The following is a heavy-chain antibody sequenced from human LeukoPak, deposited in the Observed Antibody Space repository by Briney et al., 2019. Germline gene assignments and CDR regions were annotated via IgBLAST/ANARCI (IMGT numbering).Heavy chain of an antibody. CDR3: ARVEQTSDAFDI. D-gene: IGHD1/OR15-1a*01. Sequence: PSQTLSLTCTVSGGSISTGGYYWSWIRQHPGKGLEYIGYIYYRGSTYYSPSLKSRLTISLDTPNNQFSLKLRSVTAADTAVYYCARVEQTSDAFDIWGQGTMVTVSS. CDR2: IYYRGST. V-gene: IGHV4-30-4*08. J-gene: IGHJ3*02. CDR1: GGSISTGGYY.